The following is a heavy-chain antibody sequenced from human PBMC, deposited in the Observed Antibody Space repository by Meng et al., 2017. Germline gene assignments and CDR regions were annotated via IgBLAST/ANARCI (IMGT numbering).Heavy chain of an antibody. Sequence: ASVKVSCKASGYTFTSYGISWVRQAPGQGLEWMGWISAYNGNTNYAQKLQGRVTMTTDTSTSTAYMELRSLRSDDTAVYYCARDVNDYVWGSYPHWGQGTLVTVSS. CDR3: ARDVNDYVWGSYPH. D-gene: IGHD3-16*02. V-gene: IGHV1-18*01. J-gene: IGHJ4*02. CDR2: ISAYNGNT. CDR1: GYTFTSYG.